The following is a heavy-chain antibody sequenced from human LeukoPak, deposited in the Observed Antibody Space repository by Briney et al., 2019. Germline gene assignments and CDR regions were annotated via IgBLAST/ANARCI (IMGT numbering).Heavy chain of an antibody. D-gene: IGHD6-19*01. CDR1: GYTFTSYG. CDR2: ISAYNGNT. CDR3: ARDLGSGWQRNFDY. Sequence: ASVKVSCKASGYTFTSYGISWVRQAPGQGLEWMGWISAYNGNTNYAQNLQGRVTMTRDTSTSTAYMELRSLRSDDAAVYYCARDLGSGWQRNFDYWGQGTLVTVSS. J-gene: IGHJ4*02. V-gene: IGHV1-18*01.